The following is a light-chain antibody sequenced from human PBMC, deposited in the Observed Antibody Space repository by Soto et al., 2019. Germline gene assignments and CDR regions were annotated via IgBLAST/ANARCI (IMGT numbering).Light chain of an antibody. CDR3: AARDDSLNGHVV. CDR2: SNN. J-gene: IGLJ2*01. V-gene: IGLV1-44*01. CDR1: SSNIGSNT. Sequence: QSVLTQPPSASGTPGQRVTISCSGSSSNIGSNTVNWYQQLQGTAPKLLIYSNNQRPSGVPDRFSGSKSDTSASLASSGLQYEYEADYYCAARDDSLNGHVVFGGGTKLTVL.